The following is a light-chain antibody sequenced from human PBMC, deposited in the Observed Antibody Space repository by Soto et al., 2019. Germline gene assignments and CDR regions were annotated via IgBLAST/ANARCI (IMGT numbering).Light chain of an antibody. CDR1: QGISNS. Sequence: DIQMTQSPSSLSASVGDTVTITCRASQGISNSLAWFQQKPGRVPQFLIYAASTLQPGVPPRFSGSGSGTDFTLTISRLQPEDVATYYCQKYNSAPLTFGPGTRVDIK. CDR2: AAS. J-gene: IGKJ3*01. V-gene: IGKV1-27*01. CDR3: QKYNSAPLT.